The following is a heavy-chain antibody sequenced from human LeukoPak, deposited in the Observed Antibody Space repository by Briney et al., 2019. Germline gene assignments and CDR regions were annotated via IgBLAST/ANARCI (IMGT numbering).Heavy chain of an antibody. D-gene: IGHD4-11*01. CDR3: AKAPYSNGYYYMDV. CDR2: ISGSGGST. J-gene: IGHJ6*03. V-gene: IGHV3-23*01. CDR1: GFTFSSYA. Sequence: PGGSLRLSCAASGFTFSSYAMSWVRQAPGKGLEWVSAISGSGGSTYYADSVKGRFTISRDNSKNTLYLQMNSLRAEDTAVYYCAKAPYSNGYYYMDVWGKGTTVTVSS.